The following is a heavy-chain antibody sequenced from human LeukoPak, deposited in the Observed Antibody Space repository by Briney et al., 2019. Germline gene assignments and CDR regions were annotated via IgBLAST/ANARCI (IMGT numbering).Heavy chain of an antibody. CDR3: ARGIAVALDY. CDR1: GGSISSYY. CDR2: IYYSGST. V-gene: IGHV4-59*01. Sequence: SETLSLTCTVSGGSISSYYWSWIRQPPGKGLEWIGYIYYSGSTNYNPSLKSRVTISVDTSKNQFSLKLSSVPAADTAVYYCARGIAVALDYWGQGTLVTVSS. D-gene: IGHD6-19*01. J-gene: IGHJ4*02.